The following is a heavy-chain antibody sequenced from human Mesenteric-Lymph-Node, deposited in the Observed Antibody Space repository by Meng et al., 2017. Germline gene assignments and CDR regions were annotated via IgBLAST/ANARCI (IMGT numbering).Heavy chain of an antibody. J-gene: IGHJ4*02. CDR2: ISAYNGNT. Sequence: ASVKVSCKASGYTFTSYDINWVRQAPGQGLEWMGWISAYNGNTNYAQKLQGRVTMTTDTSTSTAYMELRSLRSDDTAVYYCARTSKDYYGSGNVDYWGQGTLVTVSS. D-gene: IGHD3-10*01. CDR1: GYTFTSYD. CDR3: ARTSKDYYGSGNVDY. V-gene: IGHV1-18*01.